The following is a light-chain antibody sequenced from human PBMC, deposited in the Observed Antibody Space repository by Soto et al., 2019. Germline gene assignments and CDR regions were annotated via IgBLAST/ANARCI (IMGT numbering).Light chain of an antibody. Sequence: DIQMTQSPSSLSASVGDRVTITCRASQSISSYLNWYQQKPGKAPKLLIYAASTLPSGVPSRFSSSEAGADFTLTISSLQPEDFATYYCQQSYSSPETFGQGTKVEI. CDR3: QQSYSSPET. CDR2: AAS. J-gene: IGKJ1*01. CDR1: QSISSY. V-gene: IGKV1-39*01.